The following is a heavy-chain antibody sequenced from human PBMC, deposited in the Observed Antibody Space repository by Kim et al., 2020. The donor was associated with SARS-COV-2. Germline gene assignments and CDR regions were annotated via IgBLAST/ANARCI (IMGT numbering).Heavy chain of an antibody. V-gene: IGHV3-11*01. Sequence: GSLRLSCAASGFTFSDYYMSWIRQAPGKGLEWVSYISSSGSTIYYADSVKGRFTISRDNAKNSLYLQMNSLRAEDTAVYYCARDQFGTSSWYGFYYYGMDVWGQGTTVTVSS. J-gene: IGHJ6*02. D-gene: IGHD6-13*01. CDR1: GFTFSDYY. CDR3: ARDQFGTSSWYGFYYYGMDV. CDR2: ISSSGSTI.